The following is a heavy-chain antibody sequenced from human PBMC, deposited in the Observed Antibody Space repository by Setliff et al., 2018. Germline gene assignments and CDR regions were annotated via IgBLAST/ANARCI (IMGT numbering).Heavy chain of an antibody. CDR1: GDPFNAYG. CDR3: ARGPSPTVTPSRLIYFYRMDV. CDR2: IIPVLGMT. Sequence: EASVKVSCKASGDPFNAYGVSWVRQAPGQGLEWMGAIIPVLGMTDYAQKFQGRLTITADQSTTTVYMELSSLRFDDTALYYCARGPSPTVTPSRLIYFYRMDVWGTGTTVTVSS. J-gene: IGHJ6*04. D-gene: IGHD4-17*01. V-gene: IGHV1-69*10.